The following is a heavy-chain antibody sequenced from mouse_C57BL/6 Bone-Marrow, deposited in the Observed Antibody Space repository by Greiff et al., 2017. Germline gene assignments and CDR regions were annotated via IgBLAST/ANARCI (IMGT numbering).Heavy chain of an antibody. J-gene: IGHJ1*03. Sequence: EVMLVESGGGLVKPGGSLKLSCAASGFTFSDYGMHWVRQAPEKGLEWVAYISSGSSTIYYADTVKGRFTISRDNAKNTLFLQMTSLRSEDTTMYYCAAFITTGEGYFDVWGTGTTVTVSS. V-gene: IGHV5-17*01. CDR2: ISSGSSTI. D-gene: IGHD1-1*01. CDR3: AAFITTGEGYFDV. CDR1: GFTFSDYG.